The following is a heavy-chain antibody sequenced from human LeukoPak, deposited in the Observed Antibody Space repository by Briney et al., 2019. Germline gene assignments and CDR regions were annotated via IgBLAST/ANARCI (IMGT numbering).Heavy chain of an antibody. V-gene: IGHV1-2*02. J-gene: IGHJ4*02. CDR1: GYTFTGYY. Sequence: ASVKVSCKASGYTFTGYYMHWVRQAPGQGLEWMGWINPNSGGTNYAQKFQGGVTMTRDTSISTAYMELSRLRSDDTAVYYCASLGTLSGSTVTTQASYFDYWGQGTLVTVSS. D-gene: IGHD4-11*01. CDR2: INPNSGGT. CDR3: ASLGTLSGSTVTTQASYFDY.